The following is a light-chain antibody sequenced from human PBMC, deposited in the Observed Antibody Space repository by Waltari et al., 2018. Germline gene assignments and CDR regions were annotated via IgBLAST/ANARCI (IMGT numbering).Light chain of an antibody. J-gene: IGKJ2*01. V-gene: IGKV4-1*01. CDR2: WAS. Sequence: DIVMTQSPDSLTVSLGERATINCKSSRSVLYSSNNKNYLAWYQQKPGQPPKLLSVWASTRESGIPDRFSGSGSGTDFTLTISSLQAEDVAVYYCQQYYSIPQTFGQGTKLEIK. CDR3: QQYYSIPQT. CDR1: RSVLYSSNNKNY.